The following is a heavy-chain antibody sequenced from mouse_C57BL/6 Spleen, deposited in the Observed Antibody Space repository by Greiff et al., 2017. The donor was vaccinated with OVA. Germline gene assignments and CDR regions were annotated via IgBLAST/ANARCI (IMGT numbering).Heavy chain of an antibody. V-gene: IGHV1-81*01. CDR1: GYTFTSYG. CDR2: IYPRSGNT. Sequence: QVQLQQSGAELARPGASVKLSCKASGYTFTSYGISWVKQRTGQGLEWIGEIYPRSGNTYYNEKFKGKATLTADKSSSTAYMELRSLTSEDSAVYFCARDYYDYAWFAYWGQGTLVTVSA. D-gene: IGHD2-4*01. J-gene: IGHJ3*01. CDR3: ARDYYDYAWFAY.